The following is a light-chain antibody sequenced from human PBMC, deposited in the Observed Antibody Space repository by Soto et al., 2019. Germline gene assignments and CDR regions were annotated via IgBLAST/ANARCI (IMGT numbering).Light chain of an antibody. CDR2: DTS. Sequence: EIVMTQSPATLSLSPGEGATLSCRASQGIGDTLAWYKHKPGQTTRLLIYDTSIRATGVPARFSGSRSGAEFPLTISSLQFEDFAVYYCKHYVNWPLTFGGGTKVESK. CDR1: QGIGDT. CDR3: KHYVNWPLT. J-gene: IGKJ4*01. V-gene: IGKV3-15*01.